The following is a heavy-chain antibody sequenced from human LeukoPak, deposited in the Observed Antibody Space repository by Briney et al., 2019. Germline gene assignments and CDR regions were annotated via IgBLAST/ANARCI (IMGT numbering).Heavy chain of an antibody. CDR3: TRQGGWDYFDN. V-gene: IGHV3-7*01. D-gene: IGHD3-16*01. Sequence: RGTLRLSRAASGFAFTIDCTRLVPHSPGKGLEWGANIKQLGSATYYEDSVKGRFTISRDDAQNSLYLQMNSLRGEDTAVYYCTRQGGWDYFDNWGQGTLVIVSS. CDR2: IKQLGSAT. J-gene: IGHJ4*02. CDR1: GFAFTIDC.